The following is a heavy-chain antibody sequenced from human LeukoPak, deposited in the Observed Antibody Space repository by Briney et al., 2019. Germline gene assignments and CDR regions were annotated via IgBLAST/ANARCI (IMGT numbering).Heavy chain of an antibody. Sequence: GGSLRLSCAASGFTFSRYWMSWVRQAPGKGLEWAANIKQDGYEKYYVDSVKGRFTISRDNAKTSLYLQMNSLRADDTAVYYCARDKIVGPTTLDYWGQGILVTVSS. J-gene: IGHJ4*02. CDR2: IKQDGYEK. V-gene: IGHV3-7*01. CDR3: ARDKIVGPTTLDY. CDR1: GFTFSRYW. D-gene: IGHD1-26*01.